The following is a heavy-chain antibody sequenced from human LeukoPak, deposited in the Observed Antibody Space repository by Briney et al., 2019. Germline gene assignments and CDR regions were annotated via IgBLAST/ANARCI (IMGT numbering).Heavy chain of an antibody. J-gene: IGHJ4*02. V-gene: IGHV4-31*03. CDR2: IYYSGST. CDR3: ARGDSYNIDY. CDR1: GDSISSGGYY. Sequence: SEALSLTCNVSGDSISSGGYYWSWIRQHPGKGLEWIGYIYYSGSTYYNPSLKSRLTISVDTSKNQFSLNLTSATAADTAVYYCARGDSYNIDYWGQGTPVTVSS. D-gene: IGHD5-24*01.